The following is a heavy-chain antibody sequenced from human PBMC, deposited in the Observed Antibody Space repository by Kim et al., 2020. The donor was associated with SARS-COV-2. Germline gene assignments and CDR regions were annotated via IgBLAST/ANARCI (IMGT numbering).Heavy chain of an antibody. CDR1: GGSFSGYY. D-gene: IGHD2-15*01. CDR3: ARVPGYCSGGSCHYFDY. J-gene: IGHJ4*02. Sequence: SETLSLTCAVYGGSFSGYYWSWIRQPPGKGLEWIGEINHSGSTNYNPSLKSRVTISVDTSKNHFSLKLSSVTAADTAVYYCARVPGYCSGGSCHYFDYWGQGTLVTVSS. V-gene: IGHV4-34*01. CDR2: INHSGST.